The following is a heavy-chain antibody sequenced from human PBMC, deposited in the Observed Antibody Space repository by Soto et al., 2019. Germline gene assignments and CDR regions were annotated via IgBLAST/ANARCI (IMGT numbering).Heavy chain of an antibody. V-gene: IGHV1-2*02. Sequence: ASVKVSCKASGYTFTGYYMHWVRQAPGQGLEWMGWINPNSGGTNYAQKFQGRVTMTRDTSISTAYMELSRLRSDDTAVYYCARDWGYYYDSRTDLDAFESWGQGTM. J-gene: IGHJ3*02. CDR3: ARDWGYYYDSRTDLDAFES. CDR1: GYTFTGYY. D-gene: IGHD3-22*01. CDR2: INPNSGGT.